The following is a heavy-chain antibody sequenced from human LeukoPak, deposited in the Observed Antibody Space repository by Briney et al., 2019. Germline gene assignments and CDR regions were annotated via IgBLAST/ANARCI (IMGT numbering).Heavy chain of an antibody. CDR2: ISGSGGST. CDR3: AKDVYESSGYYIDC. D-gene: IGHD3-22*01. CDR1: GFTFSSYA. J-gene: IGHJ4*02. V-gene: IGHV3-23*01. Sequence: GGSLRLSCAASGFTFSSYAMTWVRQAPGKGLEWVSGISGSGGSTYYADSVKGRFTISRDNSKNTLYLQMNSLRAEDTAVYYCAKDVYESSGYYIDCWGQGTLVTVSS.